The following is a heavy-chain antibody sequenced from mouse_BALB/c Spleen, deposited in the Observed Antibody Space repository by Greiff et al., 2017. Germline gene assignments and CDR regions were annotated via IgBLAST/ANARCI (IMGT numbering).Heavy chain of an antibody. D-gene: IGHD3-3*01. CDR1: GFAFSSYD. Sequence: EVQLVESGGGLVKPGGSLKLSCAASGFAFSSYDMSWVRQTPEKRLEWVAYISSGGGSTYYPDTVKGRFTISRDNAKNTLYLQMSSLKSEDTAMYYCARHRGAYYYAMDYWGQGTSVTVSS. CDR3: ARHRGAYYYAMDY. CDR2: ISSGGGST. V-gene: IGHV5-12-1*01. J-gene: IGHJ4*01.